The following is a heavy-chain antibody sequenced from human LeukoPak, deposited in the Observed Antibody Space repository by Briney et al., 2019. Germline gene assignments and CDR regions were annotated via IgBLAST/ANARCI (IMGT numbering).Heavy chain of an antibody. V-gene: IGHV3-23*01. Sequence: GGPLRLSCAASGFTFSSYAMSWVRQAPGKGLEWVSAISGSGDFAYYADSVKGRFTTSRDNSKNTLYLQMNSLRAEDTAVYYCAKEHSSGWSRNAFDIWGQGTMVTVSS. D-gene: IGHD6-19*01. CDR3: AKEHSSGWSRNAFDI. CDR2: ISGSGDFA. CDR1: GFTFSSYA. J-gene: IGHJ3*02.